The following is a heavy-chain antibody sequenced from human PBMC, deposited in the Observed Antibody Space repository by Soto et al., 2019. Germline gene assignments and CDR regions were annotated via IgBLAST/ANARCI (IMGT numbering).Heavy chain of an antibody. CDR1: GYTFTSYD. CDR2: MNPNSGNT. D-gene: IGHD1-7*01. V-gene: IGHV1-8*01. J-gene: IGHJ3*02. Sequence: ASVKVSCKASGYTFTSYDINWVRQATGQGLEWMGWMNPNSGNTGYAQKFQGRVTMTRNTSLSTAYMELSSLRSEDTAVYYCARRYNWNYAPYAFDIWGQGTMVTVSS. CDR3: ARRYNWNYAPYAFDI.